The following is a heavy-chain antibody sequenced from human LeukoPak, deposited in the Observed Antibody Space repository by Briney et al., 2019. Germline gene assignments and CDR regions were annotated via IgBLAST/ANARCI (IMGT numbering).Heavy chain of an antibody. CDR2: IYSSGST. CDR1: GGSISRYY. D-gene: IGHD4-17*01. CDR3: ARGDRLRHNPFDI. V-gene: IGHV4-4*07. Sequence: SETLSLTCIVSGGSISRYYWSWIRQPAGKGLEWIGRIYSSGSTNYNPSLMRRVTMSVDTSMEQFSLKLTSVTAADTAVYYCARGDRLRHNPFDIWGQGTMVTVSS. J-gene: IGHJ3*02.